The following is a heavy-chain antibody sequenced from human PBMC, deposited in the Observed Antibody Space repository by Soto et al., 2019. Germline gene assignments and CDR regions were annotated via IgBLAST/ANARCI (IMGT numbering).Heavy chain of an antibody. CDR2: IYYSGST. CDR1: GGSISSYY. J-gene: IGHJ4*02. D-gene: IGHD2-2*01. CDR3: ARAVLPATARFDY. V-gene: IGHV4-59*01. Sequence: QVQLQESGPRLVKPSETLSLTCIVSGGSISSYYWSWIRQPPGKGLECIGYIYYSGSTNYNPSLKSRVTISVATSKIQFSLKQSSVTAVDTAVYFCARAVLPATARFDYGGQGTLVTVSS.